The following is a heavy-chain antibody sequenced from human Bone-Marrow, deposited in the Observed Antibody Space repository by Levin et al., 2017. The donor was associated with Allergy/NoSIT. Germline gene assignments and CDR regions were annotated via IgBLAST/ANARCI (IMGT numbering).Heavy chain of an antibody. D-gene: IGHD2-15*01. V-gene: IGHV7-4-1*02. CDR2: INTNTGNP. J-gene: IGHJ4*02. Sequence: GESLKISCKASGYTFTSYAMNWVRQAPGQGLEWMGWINTNTGNPTYAQGFTGRFVFSLDTSVSTAYLQISSLKAEDTAVYYCARAVLAVVVAPSMRFDYWGQGTLVTVSS. CDR3: ARAVLAVVVAPSMRFDY. CDR1: GYTFTSYA.